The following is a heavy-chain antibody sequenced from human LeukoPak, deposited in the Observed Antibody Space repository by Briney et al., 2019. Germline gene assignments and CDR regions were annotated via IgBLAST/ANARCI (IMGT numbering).Heavy chain of an antibody. J-gene: IGHJ4*02. CDR2: MYHSGST. CDR3: ATWAGTKYSSGWYPPLDY. Sequence: PSETLSLTCTVSGYSITSGYYWGWIRQPPGKGLEWIGSMYHSGSTSYNPSLKSRVTISVDTSKNQFSLKLSSVTAADTAVYYCATWAGTKYSSGWYPPLDYWGRGTLVTVSS. CDR1: GYSITSGYY. V-gene: IGHV4-38-2*02. D-gene: IGHD6-19*01.